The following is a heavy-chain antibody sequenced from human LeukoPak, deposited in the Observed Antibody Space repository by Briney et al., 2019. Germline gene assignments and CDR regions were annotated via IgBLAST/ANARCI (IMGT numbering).Heavy chain of an antibody. D-gene: IGHD2-15*01. V-gene: IGHV1-69*01. J-gene: IGHJ4*02. CDR1: GGTFSSYA. Sequence: SVKVSCKASGGTFSSYAISRVRQAPGQGLEWMGGIIPIFGTANYAQKFQGRVTITADESTSTAYMELSSLRSEDTAVYYCARGAATPTPFDYWGQGTLVTVSS. CDR3: ARGAATPTPFDY. CDR2: IIPIFGTA.